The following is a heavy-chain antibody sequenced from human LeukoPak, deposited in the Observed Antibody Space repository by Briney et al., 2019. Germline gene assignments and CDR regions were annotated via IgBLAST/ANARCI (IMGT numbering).Heavy chain of an antibody. V-gene: IGHV3-23*01. D-gene: IGHD3-22*01. Sequence: GGSLRLSCAASGFTFSSYAMSWVRQAPGKGLEWVSGISGSDGSTHYADSVKGRFTISRDNPKNTLYLQMNSLRAEDTAVYYCAKAQNYYDSSGYYYFFDLWGQGTLVTVSS. CDR2: ISGSDGST. J-gene: IGHJ4*02. CDR1: GFTFSSYA. CDR3: AKAQNYYDSSGYYYFFDL.